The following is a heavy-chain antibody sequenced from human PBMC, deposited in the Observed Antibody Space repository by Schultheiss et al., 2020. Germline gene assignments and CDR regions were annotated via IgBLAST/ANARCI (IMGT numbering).Heavy chain of an antibody. D-gene: IGHD2-2*01. CDR1: GFTFSSYS. Sequence: GGSLRLSCAASGFTFSSYSMNWVRQAPGKGLEWVSYISSSSSTIYYADSVKGRFTISRDNAKNTLYLQMNSLRAEDTAVYYCARGCSSTSCRLDYYYMDVWGKGTTVTVSS. CDR3: ARGCSSTSCRLDYYYMDV. J-gene: IGHJ6*03. V-gene: IGHV3-48*04. CDR2: ISSSSSTI.